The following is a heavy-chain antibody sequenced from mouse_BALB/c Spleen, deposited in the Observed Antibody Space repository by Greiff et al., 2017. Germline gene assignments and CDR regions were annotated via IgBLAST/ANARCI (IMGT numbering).Heavy chain of an antibody. V-gene: IGHV3-2*02. CDR2: ISYSGST. J-gene: IGHJ2*01. CDR1: GYSITSDYA. CDR3: ARYDYDSYYFDY. Sequence: EVQRVESGPGLVKPSQSLSLTCTVTGYSITSDYAWNWIRQFPGNKLEWMGYISYSGSTSYNPSLKSRISITRDTSKNQFFLQLNSVTTEDTATYYCARYDYDSYYFDYWGQGTTLTVSS. D-gene: IGHD2-4*01.